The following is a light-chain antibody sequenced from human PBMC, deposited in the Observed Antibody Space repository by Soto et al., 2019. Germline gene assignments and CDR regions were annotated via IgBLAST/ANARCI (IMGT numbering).Light chain of an antibody. CDR2: AAS. V-gene: IGKV1-39*01. Sequence: DIQMTQSPSSLSASVGDRVSVTCRASQSISTFLNWYQQRPGEAPKLLIYAASSLQSGVPSRFSGSGSGADFTLTIGSLQPEDFATYYCQQSYTTPRTFGQGTRWIS. CDR3: QQSYTTPRT. CDR1: QSISTF. J-gene: IGKJ1*01.